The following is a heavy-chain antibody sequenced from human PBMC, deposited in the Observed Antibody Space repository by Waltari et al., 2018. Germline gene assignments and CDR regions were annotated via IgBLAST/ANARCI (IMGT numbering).Heavy chain of an antibody. Sequence: QVQLVQSGAEVKKPGASVKVSCKASGYTFTGYYMHWVRQAPGQGLEWMGRINPNSGGTNYAQKFQGRVTITADKSTSTAYMELSSLRSEDTAVYYCARAAYCGGDCYFDLWGRGTLVTVSS. CDR1: GYTFTGYY. J-gene: IGHJ2*01. D-gene: IGHD2-21*01. CDR3: ARAAYCGGDCYFDL. V-gene: IGHV1-2*06. CDR2: INPNSGGT.